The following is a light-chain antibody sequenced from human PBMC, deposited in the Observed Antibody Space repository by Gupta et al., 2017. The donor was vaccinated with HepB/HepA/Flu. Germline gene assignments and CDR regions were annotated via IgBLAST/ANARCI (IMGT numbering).Light chain of an antibody. J-gene: IGKJ5*01. CDR3: QHCVSYRIT. V-gene: IGKV1-16*01. CDR1: QAIGSY. Sequence: DIQMTQSPSSLSASVGDRVPITCRASQAIGSYLAWFQRKPGKAPKSLVYAASSFQSGVPSRCSCTGAWTDFTLTISGVQPEVFSTYYCQHCVSYRITFGQGTRLEIK. CDR2: AAS.